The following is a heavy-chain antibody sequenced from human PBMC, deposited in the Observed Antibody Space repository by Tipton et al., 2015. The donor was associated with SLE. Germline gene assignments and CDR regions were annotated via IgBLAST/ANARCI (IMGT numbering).Heavy chain of an antibody. CDR2: IYYSGTT. V-gene: IGHV4-59*12. CDR3: ASLRQVIYYMDV. D-gene: IGHD2-21*01. Sequence: TLSLTCTVSGDSISSYYWSWIRQPPGKGLEWIANIYYSGTTNYNPSLKSRVTISVDTSKNQFSLKLSSVTAADTAVYYCASLRQVIYYMDVWGKGTTVTVSS. CDR1: GDSISSYY. J-gene: IGHJ6*03.